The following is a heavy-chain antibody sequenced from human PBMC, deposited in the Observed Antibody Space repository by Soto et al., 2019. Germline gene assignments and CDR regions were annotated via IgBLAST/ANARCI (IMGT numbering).Heavy chain of an antibody. CDR2: INSDGSST. J-gene: IGHJ2*01. CDR1: GFTFSSYW. V-gene: IGHV3-74*01. Sequence: EVQLVESGGGLVQPGGSLRLSCAASGFTFSSYWMHWVRQAPGTGLVWVSRINSDGSSTSYADSVKGRFTISRDNAKNTLDLQMNSLRAEDTSVYYCARDRALAVAGQNWYFDLWGRGTLVTVAS. CDR3: ARDRALAVAGQNWYFDL. D-gene: IGHD6-19*01.